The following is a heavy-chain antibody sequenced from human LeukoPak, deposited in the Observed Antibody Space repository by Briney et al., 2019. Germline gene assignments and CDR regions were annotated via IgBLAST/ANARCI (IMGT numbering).Heavy chain of an antibody. CDR2: INHIGST. CDR3: ARVVGKLLARKYTYRSSSNYFDY. V-gene: IGHV4-34*01. CDR1: GGSFSGYY. D-gene: IGHD6-6*01. J-gene: IGHJ4*02. Sequence: SETLSLTCAVYGGSFSGYYWSWIRQPPGKGLEWIGEINHIGSTNYNPSLKSRVTISVDTSKKQFSLKLSSVTAAATAVYYCARVVGKLLARKYTYRSSSNYFDYWGQRTLVTVSS.